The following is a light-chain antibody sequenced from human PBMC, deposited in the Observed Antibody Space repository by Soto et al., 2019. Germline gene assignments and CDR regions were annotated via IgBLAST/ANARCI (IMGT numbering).Light chain of an antibody. CDR1: QVITNF. V-gene: IGKV1-27*01. CDR3: QKYNSAPLT. CDR2: SAS. J-gene: IGKJ4*01. Sequence: IQMNQSPSSLSASVGDRVRITCRASQVITNFLAWYQQKPGKVPRLLIYSASTLQSGVPSRFSGSGSGTDFTLTISSLQPEDVGTYYCQKYNSAPLTFGGGTKVDIK.